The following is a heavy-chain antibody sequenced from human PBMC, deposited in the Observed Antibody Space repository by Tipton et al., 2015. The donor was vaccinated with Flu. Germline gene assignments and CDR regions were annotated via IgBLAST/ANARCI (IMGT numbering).Heavy chain of an antibody. Sequence: TLSLTCSVSGASISSGGYSWSWIRQPPGKGLEWVGYIYHSGTTYYNPSLKSRVLISVDMSKNQFSLKLTSVTAADTAVYYCARGGGSPSYWGQGTLVTVSS. CDR1: GASISSGGYS. D-gene: IGHD2-15*01. CDR2: IYHSGTT. V-gene: IGHV4-30-2*01. J-gene: IGHJ4*02. CDR3: ARGGGSPSY.